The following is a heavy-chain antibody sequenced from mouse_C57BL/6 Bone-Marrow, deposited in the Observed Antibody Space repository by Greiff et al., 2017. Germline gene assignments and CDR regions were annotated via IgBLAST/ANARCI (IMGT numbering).Heavy chain of an antibody. D-gene: IGHD1-1*01. V-gene: IGHV5-12*01. CDR1: GFTFSDYY. CDR2: ISNGGGST. CDR3: ARHYYYGSSPTSWFAY. J-gene: IGHJ3*01. Sequence: EVQRVESGGGLVQPGGSLKLSCAASGFTFSDYYMYWVRQTPEKRLEWVAYISNGGGSTYYPDTVKGRFTISRDNAKNTLYLQMSRLKSEDTAMYYCARHYYYGSSPTSWFAYWGQGTLVTVSA.